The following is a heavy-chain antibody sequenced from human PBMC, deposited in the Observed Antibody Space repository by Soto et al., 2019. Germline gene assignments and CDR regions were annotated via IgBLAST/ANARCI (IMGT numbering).Heavy chain of an antibody. Sequence: PGGSLRLSCAASGFTFSSYWMHWVRQAPGKGLVWVSRINSDGSSTSYADSVKGRFTISRDNAKNTLYLQMNSLRAEDTAVYYCARPPWSGYPYYYYMDVWGKGTTVTVSS. D-gene: IGHD3-3*01. V-gene: IGHV3-74*01. CDR3: ARPPWSGYPYYYYMDV. J-gene: IGHJ6*03. CDR2: INSDGSST. CDR1: GFTFSSYW.